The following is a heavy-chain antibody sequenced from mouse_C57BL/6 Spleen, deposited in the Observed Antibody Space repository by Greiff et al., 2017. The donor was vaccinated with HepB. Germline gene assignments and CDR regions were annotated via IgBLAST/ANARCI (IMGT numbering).Heavy chain of an antibody. CDR3: ARWGGYYFDY. Sequence: EVKLVESGPGLVKPSQSLSLTCSVTGYSITSGYYWNWIRQFPGNKLEWMGYISYDGSNNYNPSLKNRISITRDTSKNQFFLKLNSVTTEDTATYYCARWGGYYFDYWGQGTTLTVSS. CDR1: GYSITSGYY. CDR2: ISYDGSN. J-gene: IGHJ2*01. D-gene: IGHD1-1*02. V-gene: IGHV3-6*01.